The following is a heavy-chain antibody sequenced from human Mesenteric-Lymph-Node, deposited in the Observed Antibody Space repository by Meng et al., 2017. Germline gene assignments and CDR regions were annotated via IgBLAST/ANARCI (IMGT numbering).Heavy chain of an antibody. CDR2: INPSGGST. CDR3: AIRTVAGTFFFDY. V-gene: IGHV1-46*01. J-gene: IGHJ4*02. Sequence: QEALVQAGAEVKKPGASVKVSCKASGYTFTGYYMHWVRQAPGQGLEWMGIINPSGGSTSYAQKFQGRVTMTRDTSTSTVYMELSSLRSEDTAVYYCAIRTVAGTFFFDYWGQGTLVTVSS. CDR1: GYTFTGYY. D-gene: IGHD6-19*01.